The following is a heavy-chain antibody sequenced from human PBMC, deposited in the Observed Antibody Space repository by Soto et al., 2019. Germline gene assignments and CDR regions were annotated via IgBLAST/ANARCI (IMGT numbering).Heavy chain of an antibody. J-gene: IGHJ1*01. CDR3: ARAKGWAGIAFHP. CDR2: ISSTSSII. Sequence: EVQLVESGGGLVQPGGFLRLSCAASGFSFSSHSMNWVRQAPGKGLEWVSYISSTSSIIYYADSVKGRFTTSRDNAKNSLYLHMKSLRDGDTAVYYGARAKGWAGIAFHPWGQGTLVIVSS. D-gene: IGHD6-13*01. CDR1: GFSFSSHS. V-gene: IGHV3-48*02.